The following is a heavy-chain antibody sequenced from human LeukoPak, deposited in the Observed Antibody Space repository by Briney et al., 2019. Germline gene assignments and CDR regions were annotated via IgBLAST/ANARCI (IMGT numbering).Heavy chain of an antibody. V-gene: IGHV1-69*01. CDR1: GGTFSNCA. CDR2: IIPIFGTA. Sequence: VASVKVSCKTSGGTFSNCAISWVRQAPGQGLEWMGGIIPIFGTAHYAQKFQGRVTITADESTSTAYVELSSLRSEDTAVYYCASEGYCSGGSCYGSEPYYYYGMDVWGQGTTVTVSS. D-gene: IGHD2-15*01. J-gene: IGHJ6*02. CDR3: ASEGYCSGGSCYGSEPYYYYGMDV.